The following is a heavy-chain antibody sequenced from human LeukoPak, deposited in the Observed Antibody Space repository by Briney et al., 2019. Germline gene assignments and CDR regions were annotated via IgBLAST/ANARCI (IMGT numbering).Heavy chain of an antibody. V-gene: IGHV3-7*01. Sequence: GGSLRLSCVVSGFTLSSDWMSWVRQAPGKGLEWVANIKKDGIEKYYVESVKGRFTISRDNAKNSLSLQMNSLRAEDTAVYYCARGRYSSRSGGYYFNIWGQGTLVTVSS. CDR2: IKKDGIEK. CDR3: ARGRYSSRSGGYYFNI. D-gene: IGHD2-2*01. J-gene: IGHJ4*02. CDR1: GFTLSSDW.